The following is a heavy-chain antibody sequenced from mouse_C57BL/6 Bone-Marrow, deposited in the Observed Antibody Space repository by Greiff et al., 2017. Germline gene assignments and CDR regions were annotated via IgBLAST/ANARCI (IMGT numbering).Heavy chain of an antibody. D-gene: IGHD2-3*01. J-gene: IGHJ3*01. CDR3: TDDGYYDWVWFAY. V-gene: IGHV6-3*01. CDR1: GFTFSNYW. Sequence: EVQGVESGGGLVQPGGSMKLSCVASGFTFSNYWMNWVRQSPEKGLEWVAQIRLKSDNYATHYAESVKGRFTISRDDSKSSVYLQMNNLRAEDTGIYYCTDDGYYDWVWFAYWGQGTLVTVSA. CDR2: IRLKSDNYAT.